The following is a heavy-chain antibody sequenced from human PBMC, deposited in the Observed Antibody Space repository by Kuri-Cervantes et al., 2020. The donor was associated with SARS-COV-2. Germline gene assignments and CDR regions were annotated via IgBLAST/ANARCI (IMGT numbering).Heavy chain of an antibody. Sequence: GESLKISCAASGFTFSSYAMHWVRQAPGKGLEWVAVISYDGSNKYYADPVKGRFTISRDNSKNTLYLQMNSLRAEDTAVYYCARVRGGGRAAAGLDYWGQGTLVTVSS. D-gene: IGHD6-13*01. CDR3: ARVRGGGRAAAGLDY. CDR1: GFTFSSYA. CDR2: ISYDGSNK. J-gene: IGHJ4*02. V-gene: IGHV3-30-3*01.